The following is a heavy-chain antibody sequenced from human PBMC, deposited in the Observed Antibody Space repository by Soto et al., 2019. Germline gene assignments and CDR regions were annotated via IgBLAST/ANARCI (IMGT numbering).Heavy chain of an antibody. CDR1: GYSFISYW. Sequence: GESLKISCKGSGYSFISYWISWVRQMPGKGLEWMGRIDPSDSYTNYSPSFQGHVTISADKSISTAYLQWSSLKASDTAMYYCARNGTIYYYYYGMDVWGQGTTVTVSS. CDR3: ARNGTIYYYYYGMDV. CDR2: IDPSDSYT. J-gene: IGHJ6*02. V-gene: IGHV5-10-1*01.